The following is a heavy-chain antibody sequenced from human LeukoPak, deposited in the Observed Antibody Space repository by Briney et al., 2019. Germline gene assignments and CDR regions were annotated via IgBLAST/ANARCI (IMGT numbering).Heavy chain of an antibody. J-gene: IGHJ4*02. Sequence: PGGSLRLSCAASGFTFSSYWMSWVRQAPGKGLEWVANIKQDGSENYYVDSVKGRFTVSRDNAKNSLYLQMNTLRAEDTAFYCAKWGDYDVLTGYYVPDYWGQGTLVTVSS. CDR3: AKWGDYDVLTGYYVPDY. CDR2: IKQDGSEN. CDR1: GFTFSSYW. D-gene: IGHD3-9*01. V-gene: IGHV3-7*03.